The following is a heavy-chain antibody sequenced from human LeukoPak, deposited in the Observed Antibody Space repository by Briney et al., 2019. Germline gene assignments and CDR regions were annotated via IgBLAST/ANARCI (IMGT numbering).Heavy chain of an antibody. D-gene: IGHD5-12*01. Sequence: PGGSLRLSCAASGFTFSSYSMNWVRQAPGKGLEWVSSISSSSSYIYYADSVKGRFTISRDNAKNSLYLQMNSLRAEDTAVYYCARGTPGYSSYDSENVWGQGTTVTVSS. CDR2: ISSSSSYI. V-gene: IGHV3-21*01. CDR3: ARGTPGYSSYDSENV. J-gene: IGHJ6*02. CDR1: GFTFSSYS.